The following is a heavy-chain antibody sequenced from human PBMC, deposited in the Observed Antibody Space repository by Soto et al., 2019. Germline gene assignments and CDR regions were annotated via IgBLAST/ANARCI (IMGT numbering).Heavy chain of an antibody. Sequence: QVQLVQSGAEVKKPGSSVKVSCKASGGTFSSYTISWVRQAPGQGLEWMGRIIPILGIANYAQKFQGRVTITADKSTSTAYMELSSLSSEDTAVYYCARGPTPWGGDAFDIWGQGTMVTVSS. J-gene: IGHJ3*02. CDR1: GGTFSSYT. CDR2: IIPILGIA. CDR3: ARGPTPWGGDAFDI. V-gene: IGHV1-69*02. D-gene: IGHD2-15*01.